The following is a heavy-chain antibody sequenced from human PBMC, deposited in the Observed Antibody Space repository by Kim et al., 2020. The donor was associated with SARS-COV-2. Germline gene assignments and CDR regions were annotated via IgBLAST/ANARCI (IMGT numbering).Heavy chain of an antibody. J-gene: IGHJ6*02. CDR3: AKDSGGGYYYYYGMDV. Sequence: GGSLRLSCTASGFTFSNYGMNWVRQAPGKGLEWVSVIYTASVSTYYADSVKGRFTISRDDSKNTLYLQMNSLRAEDTAVYYCAKDSGGGYYYYYGMDVWGQGTTVTVSS. CDR2: IYTASVST. V-gene: IGHV3-23*03. D-gene: IGHD3-10*01. CDR1: GFTFSNYG.